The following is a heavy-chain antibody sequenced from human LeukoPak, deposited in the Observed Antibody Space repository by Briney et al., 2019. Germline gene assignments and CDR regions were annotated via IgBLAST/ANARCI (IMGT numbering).Heavy chain of an antibody. CDR3: AKLEDIVVVPAAGWFDP. CDR2: ISGSGGST. J-gene: IGHJ5*02. D-gene: IGHD2-2*01. Sequence: GGSLRLSCAASGFTFSSYAMSWVRQAPGKGLEWVSAISGSGGSTYYADSVKGRFTISRDNSKNTLYLQMNSLRAEDTAVYYCAKLEDIVVVPAAGWFDPWGQGTLVTVSS. V-gene: IGHV3-23*01. CDR1: GFTFSSYA.